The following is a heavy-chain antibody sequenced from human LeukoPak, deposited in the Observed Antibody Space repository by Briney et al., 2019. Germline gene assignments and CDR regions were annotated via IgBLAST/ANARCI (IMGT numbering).Heavy chain of an antibody. CDR3: VRDVSRRIGMDV. CDR1: GFSFNSYT. Sequence: GGSLRLSCLASGFSFNSYTMNWVREAPGKGLEWVSTISPVSSYTWYAESVKGRFTISRDNPKNSLYLQMDSLRAENTAVYYCVRDVSRRIGMDVWGQGTTVTVSS. J-gene: IGHJ6*02. D-gene: IGHD2/OR15-2a*01. V-gene: IGHV3-21*01. CDR2: ISPVSSYT.